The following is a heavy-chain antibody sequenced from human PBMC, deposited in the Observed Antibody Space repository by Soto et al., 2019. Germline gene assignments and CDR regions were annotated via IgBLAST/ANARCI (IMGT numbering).Heavy chain of an antibody. D-gene: IGHD6-19*01. Sequence: QTLLAPDVLTVDGVSGDSATWKRTRLCPSRGLEWLGRTYYRSRRYNDYAVSVKSRITVTPDTSKNQFSLHLNSVTPAVTAAYYCAREFPDYVSSDSYLDYWGQGALVTVSS. J-gene: IGHJ4*02. CDR3: AREFPDYVSSDSYLDY. V-gene: IGHV6-1*01. CDR1: VDGVSGDSAT. CDR2: TYYRSRRYN.